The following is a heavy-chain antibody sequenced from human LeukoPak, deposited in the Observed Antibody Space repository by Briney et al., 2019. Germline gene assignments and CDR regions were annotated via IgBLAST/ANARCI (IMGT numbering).Heavy chain of an antibody. Sequence: GGSLRLSCAASGFTFSSYSMNWVRQAPGKGLEWVSSISSSSSYIYYADSVKGRFTISRDNAKNSLYLQMNSLRAEDTAVYYCARGKSVDSVVVSPPLPPDYWGQGTLVTVSS. CDR1: GFTFSSYS. CDR3: ARGKSVDSVVVSPPLPPDY. CDR2: ISSSSSYI. J-gene: IGHJ4*02. D-gene: IGHD2-15*01. V-gene: IGHV3-21*01.